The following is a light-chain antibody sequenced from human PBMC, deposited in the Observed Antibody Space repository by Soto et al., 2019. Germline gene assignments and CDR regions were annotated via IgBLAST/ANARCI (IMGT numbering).Light chain of an antibody. V-gene: IGKV3D-20*01. CDR1: QSVSNNY. Sequence: EIVLTQSPCTLSLSPGERATLSCRASQSVSNNYLAWYQQKPGLAPRVLIYDASSSATGIPDRFSGSGSGTVFTLTISRLEPEYSAVYYCQQYGSSRTFGQGTKVDIK. CDR2: DAS. CDR3: QQYGSSRT. J-gene: IGKJ1*01.